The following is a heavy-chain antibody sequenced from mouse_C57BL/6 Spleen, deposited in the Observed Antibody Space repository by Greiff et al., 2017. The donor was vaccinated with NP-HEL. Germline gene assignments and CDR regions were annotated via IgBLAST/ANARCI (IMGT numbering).Heavy chain of an antibody. V-gene: IGHV1-76*01. Sequence: QVQLQQSGAELVRPGASVKLSCKASGYTFTDYYINWVKQRPGQGLEWIARIYPGSGNTYYNEKFKGKATLTAEKSSSTAYMQLSSLTSEDSAVYFCARGIYYDYPFFDYWGQGTTLTVSS. CDR1: GYTFTDYY. CDR2: IYPGSGNT. D-gene: IGHD2-4*01. J-gene: IGHJ2*01. CDR3: ARGIYYDYPFFDY.